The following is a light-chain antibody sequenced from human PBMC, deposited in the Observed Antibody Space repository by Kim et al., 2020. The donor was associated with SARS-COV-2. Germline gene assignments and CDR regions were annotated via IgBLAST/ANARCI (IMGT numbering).Light chain of an antibody. CDR1: QSVSNY. J-gene: IGKJ1*01. CDR2: DTS. V-gene: IGKV3-11*01. CDR3: QQRYTWPRT. Sequence: EIVLTPSPATLSLSPGDTATLSCRASQSVSNYLGWYQHKPGQAPRLLIYDTSNRATGTPARFSGSGSGTDFTLTISSLEPEDFAIYYCQQRYTWPRTFGQGTKVDIK.